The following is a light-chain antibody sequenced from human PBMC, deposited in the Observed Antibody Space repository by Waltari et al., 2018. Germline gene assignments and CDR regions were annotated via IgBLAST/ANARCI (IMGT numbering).Light chain of an antibody. CDR1: RSISNH. J-gene: IGKJ4*01. CDR2: DAS. Sequence: DTVFEQSPGTLSLSPGQGATLSCRASRSISNHIAWYQHKPGQAPRLLIFDASNRAAGIPARFSGSGSGTDFTLTISGLEPEDFAVYYCQQRDSWPLTFGGGTKVDFK. V-gene: IGKV3-11*01. CDR3: QQRDSWPLT.